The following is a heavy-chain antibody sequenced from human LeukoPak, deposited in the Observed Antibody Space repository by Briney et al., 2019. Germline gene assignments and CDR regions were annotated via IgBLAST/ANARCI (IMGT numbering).Heavy chain of an antibody. CDR2: IYYSGST. CDR3: ARASSYYDFWSGYNGGYYFDY. Sequence: SGTLSLTCTVSGGSISSYYWSWIRQPPGKGLEWIGYIYYSGSTNYNPSLKSRVTISVDTSKNQFSLKLSSVTAADTAVYYCARASSYYDFWSGYNGGYYFDYWGQGTLVTVSS. J-gene: IGHJ4*02. V-gene: IGHV4-59*01. D-gene: IGHD3-3*01. CDR1: GGSISSYY.